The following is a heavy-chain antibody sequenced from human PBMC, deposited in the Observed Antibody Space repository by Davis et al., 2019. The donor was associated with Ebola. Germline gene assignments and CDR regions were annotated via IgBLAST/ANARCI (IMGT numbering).Heavy chain of an antibody. CDR3: ARGGQGVGAGRWLDP. D-gene: IGHD1-26*01. CDR2: IYYTGRV. Sequence: SETLSLTCSVSGDSLSGFYWSWIRQTPGKGLEWIGYIYYTGRVEYNPPLQSRVTISIDTSESRFPLKLTSVTPADTAVYYCARGGQGVGAGRWLDPWGQGNLVIVSS. J-gene: IGHJ5*02. CDR1: GDSLSGFY. V-gene: IGHV4-59*01.